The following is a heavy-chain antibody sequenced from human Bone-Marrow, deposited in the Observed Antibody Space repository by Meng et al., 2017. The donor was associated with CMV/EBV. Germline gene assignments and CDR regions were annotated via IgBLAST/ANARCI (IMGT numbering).Heavy chain of an antibody. J-gene: IGHJ4*01. D-gene: IGHD2-2*01. V-gene: IGHV3-30-3*01. CDR3: ARGDIVVVPAAPFDY. Sequence: GESLKISCAASGFTFSSYAMHWVRQAPGKGLEWVAVISYDGSNKYYADSVKGRFTISRDNSKNTLYLQMNSLRAEDTAVYYCARGDIVVVPAAPFDYWGQGPLVTVYS. CDR1: GFTFSSYA. CDR2: ISYDGSNK.